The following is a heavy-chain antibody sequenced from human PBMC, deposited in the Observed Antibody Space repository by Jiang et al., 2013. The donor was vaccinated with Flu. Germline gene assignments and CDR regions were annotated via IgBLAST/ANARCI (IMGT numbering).Heavy chain of an antibody. CDR3: ARAYYYDSSAYYYDY. V-gene: IGHV1-2*02. J-gene: IGHJ4*02. D-gene: IGHD3-22*01. Sequence: GDTNYVXKFQGRVTMTRDTSIDTAYMELSRLRSDDTAVYFCARAYYYDSSAYYYDYWGQGTLVTVSS. CDR2: GDT.